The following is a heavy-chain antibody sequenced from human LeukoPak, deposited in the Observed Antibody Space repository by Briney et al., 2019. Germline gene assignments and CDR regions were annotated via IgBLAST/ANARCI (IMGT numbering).Heavy chain of an antibody. V-gene: IGHV4-59*08. Sequence: SETLSLTCTVSGVSISIYYWSWIRQPAGKGLEWIGYIYYSGSTNYNPSLKSRVTISVDTSKNQFSLKLSSVTAADTAVYYCARHKRPATAILNWFDPWGQGTLVTVSS. CDR2: IYYSGST. CDR1: GVSISIYY. J-gene: IGHJ5*02. D-gene: IGHD2-2*02. CDR3: ARHKRPATAILNWFDP.